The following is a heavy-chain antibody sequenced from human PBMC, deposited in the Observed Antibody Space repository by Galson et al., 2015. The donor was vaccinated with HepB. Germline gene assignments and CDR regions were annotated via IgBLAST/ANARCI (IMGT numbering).Heavy chain of an antibody. D-gene: IGHD3-10*01. J-gene: IGHJ3*02. CDR2: IWYDGSNK. CDR3: ARPVPYYYGSGEFDI. CDR1: GFTFSSYG. Sequence: SLRLSCAASGFTFSSYGMHWVRQAPGKGLEWVAVIWYDGSNKYYADSVKGRFTISRDNSKNTLYLQMNSLRAEDTAVYYCARPVPYYYGSGEFDIWGQGTMVTVSS. V-gene: IGHV3-33*01.